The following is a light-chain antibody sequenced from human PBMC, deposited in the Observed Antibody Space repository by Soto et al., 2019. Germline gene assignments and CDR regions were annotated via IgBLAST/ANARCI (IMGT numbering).Light chain of an antibody. Sequence: AIQMTQSPSSLSASVGDRVTITCRSSHGISNDLAWYQQKPGKAPKLLIYAASSLQSGFPPRFSGSGSGTDFTLTICSLQPEDFAAYFCLQDYNFPYTFGQGTKLEIK. J-gene: IGKJ2*01. CDR2: AAS. V-gene: IGKV1-6*01. CDR1: HGISND. CDR3: LQDYNFPYT.